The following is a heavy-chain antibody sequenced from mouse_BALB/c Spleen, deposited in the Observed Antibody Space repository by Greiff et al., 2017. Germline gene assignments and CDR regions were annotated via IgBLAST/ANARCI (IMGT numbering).Heavy chain of an antibody. J-gene: IGHJ3*01. V-gene: IGHV2-9*02. CDR1: GFSLTSYG. CDR3: ARGPHYGSSWFAY. Sequence: VQRVESGPGLVAPSQSLSITCTVSGFSLTSYGVHWVRQPPGKGLEWLGVIWAGGSTNYNSALMSRLSISKDNSKSQVFLKMNSLQTDDTAMYYCARGPHYGSSWFAYWGQGTLVTVSA. CDR2: IWAGGST. D-gene: IGHD1-1*01.